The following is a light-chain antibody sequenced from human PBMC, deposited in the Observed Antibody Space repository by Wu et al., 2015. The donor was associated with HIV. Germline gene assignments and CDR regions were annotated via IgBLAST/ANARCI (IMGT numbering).Light chain of an antibody. Sequence: EIVMTLSPATLSVSPGERATLSCRASESVRNNLAWYQQKPGQAPRLLIYDASTRATGIPARFSGSGSGTEFTLTISSLQSEDFAVYYCQQYESWPPYSFGQGTK. CDR2: DAS. CDR3: QQYESWPPYS. J-gene: IGKJ2*03. V-gene: IGKV3-15*01. CDR1: ESVRNN.